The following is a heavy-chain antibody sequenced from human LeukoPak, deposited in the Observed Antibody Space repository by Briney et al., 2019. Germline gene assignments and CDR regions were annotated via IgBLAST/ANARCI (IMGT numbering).Heavy chain of an antibody. CDR1: GYRFTCYW. V-gene: IGHV5-51*01. Sequence: GESLKFSCKASGYRFTCYWIGGVRQMPGKGLEWMGIIYPGDSDNSYSPSFQGQATISADKSNSTAYLQWSSLKASDTAMYYCARLFTNLFDPWGQGTLVTVSS. J-gene: IGHJ5*02. CDR3: ARLFTNLFDP. D-gene: IGHD3-10*01. CDR2: IYPGDSDN.